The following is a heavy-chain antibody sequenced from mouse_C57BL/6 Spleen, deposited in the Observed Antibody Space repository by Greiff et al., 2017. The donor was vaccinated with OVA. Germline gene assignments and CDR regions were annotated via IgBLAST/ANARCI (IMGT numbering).Heavy chain of an antibody. Sequence: VPLQPSGPELVQPGDSVTISCKASGYSFTGSFMHWVMPSHGKSLEWFGRINPYNSDTLYNKKFKGKATLTVDKSSSTAHMERRSLTSEDSAVYYCARRDYDYDYFDYWGQGTTLTVSS. CDR1: GYSFTGSF. V-gene: IGHV1-20*01. CDR2: INPYNSDT. J-gene: IGHJ2*01. D-gene: IGHD2-4*01. CDR3: ARRDYDYDYFDY.